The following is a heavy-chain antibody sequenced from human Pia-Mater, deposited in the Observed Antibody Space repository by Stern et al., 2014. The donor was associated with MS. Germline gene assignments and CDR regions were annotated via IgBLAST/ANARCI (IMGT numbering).Heavy chain of an antibody. CDR2: INTNTGKP. D-gene: IGHD2-8*01. V-gene: IGHV7-4-1*02. J-gene: IGHJ5*02. CDR3: ASRGAGEFGVSPTGS. Sequence: VQLVESGSELKKPGASVKVSCKASGYNFRNYAMNWVRQAPGQGLEWMGWINTNTGKPLYAQGFTGRFVFSLETSVSTAYLQISSLKTEDTAVYYCASRGAGEFGVSPTGSWGQGTLVTVSS. CDR1: GYNFRNYA.